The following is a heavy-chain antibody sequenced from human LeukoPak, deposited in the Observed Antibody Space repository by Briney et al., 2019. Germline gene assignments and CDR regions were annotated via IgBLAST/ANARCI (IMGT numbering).Heavy chain of an antibody. CDR1: RGSISSRSDY. D-gene: IGHD2-8*02. V-gene: IGHV4-39*01. J-gene: IGHJ4*02. Sequence: SETLSLTCTVSRGSISSRSDYWWAWIRHPPGKGLEWIGSVYFNGHTYYNPFLESRLTISVDTSNDQFSLRLASVTAADTAVYYCVRQRASGAWAFDFWGQGTLVTVSS. CDR2: VYFNGHT. CDR3: VRQRASGAWAFDF.